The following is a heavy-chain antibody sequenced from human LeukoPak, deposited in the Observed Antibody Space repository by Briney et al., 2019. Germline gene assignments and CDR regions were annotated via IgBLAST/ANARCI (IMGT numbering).Heavy chain of an antibody. V-gene: IGHV3-30*04. J-gene: IGHJ4*02. CDR2: ISYDGSNK. Sequence: GGTLRLSCAASGFTFDEYAMHWVRQAPGKGLEWVAVISYDGSNKYYADSVKGRFTISRDNSKNTLYLQMNSLRAEDTAIYYCATYRQVLLPFESWGQGTLVTVSS. D-gene: IGHD2-8*02. CDR3: ATYRQVLLPFES. CDR1: GFTFDEYA.